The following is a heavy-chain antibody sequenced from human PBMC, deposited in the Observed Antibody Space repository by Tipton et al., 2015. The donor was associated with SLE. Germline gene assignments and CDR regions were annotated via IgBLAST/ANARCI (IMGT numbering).Heavy chain of an antibody. CDR3: ARRHYSGPFDS. CDR1: GDSIGSPAYY. V-gene: IGHV4-39*07. D-gene: IGHD5-12*01. J-gene: IGHJ4*02. Sequence: TLSLTCTVSGDSIGSPAYYWGWIRQPPGKGLAWIGSVYYSGSTYYNPSLNSRVSFSIDTSENHFSLRLNSVTAADTAVYYCARRHYSGPFDSWGQGTLVTVSS. CDR2: VYYSGST.